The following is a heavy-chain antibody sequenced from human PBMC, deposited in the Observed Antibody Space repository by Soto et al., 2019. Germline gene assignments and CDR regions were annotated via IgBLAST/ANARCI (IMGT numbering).Heavy chain of an antibody. D-gene: IGHD3-22*01. Sequence: ASVKGSCTGSGYTFTSYAMHWVRQAPGQRLEWMGWINPGNGNTKYSQKFQGRVTITRDTSASTAYMELSSLRSEDTAVYYCASPYYYDSSGYYPLYYYYGMDVWGQGTTVTVSS. V-gene: IGHV1-3*01. CDR3: ASPYYYDSSGYYPLYYYYGMDV. J-gene: IGHJ6*02. CDR1: GYTFTSYA. CDR2: INPGNGNT.